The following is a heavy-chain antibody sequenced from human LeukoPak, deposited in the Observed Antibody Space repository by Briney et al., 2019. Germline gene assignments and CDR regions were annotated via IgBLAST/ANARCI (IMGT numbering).Heavy chain of an antibody. J-gene: IGHJ4*02. V-gene: IGHV3-7*04. Sequence: GGSLRLSCVASGFPFSSYWMTWVRQAPGKGLEWVANIKQDGSKKSYVDSVKGRFTISRDNAKNSLYLQMNSLRAEDTAIYYCARVGYIDEGIDYWGRGTLVTVSS. D-gene: IGHD5-24*01. CDR3: ARVGYIDEGIDY. CDR2: IKQDGSKK. CDR1: GFPFSSYW.